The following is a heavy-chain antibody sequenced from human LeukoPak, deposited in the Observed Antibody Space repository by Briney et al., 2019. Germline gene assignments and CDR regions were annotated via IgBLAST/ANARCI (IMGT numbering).Heavy chain of an antibody. D-gene: IGHD3-10*01. Sequence: ASVKVSCKASGYTFTSYDSNWVRQATGQGLEGMGWMNPNSGNTGYAQKFQGRVTMTRNTYISTAYMELSSLRSEDTAVYYCARAAEYGSGSYYNYYYYYYMDVWGKGTTVTVSS. V-gene: IGHV1-8*01. CDR2: MNPNSGNT. CDR1: GYTFTSYD. CDR3: ARAAEYGSGSYYNYYYYYYMDV. J-gene: IGHJ6*03.